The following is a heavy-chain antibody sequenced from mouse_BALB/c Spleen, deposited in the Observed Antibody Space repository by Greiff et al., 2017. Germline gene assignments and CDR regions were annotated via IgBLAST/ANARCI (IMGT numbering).Heavy chain of an antibody. Sequence: VHVKQSGAELVKPGASVKLSCTASGFNIKDTYMHWVKQRPEQGLEWIGRIDPANGNTKYDPKFQGKATITADTSSNTAYLQLSSLTSEDTAVYYCALYGYDASMDYWGQGTSVTVSS. J-gene: IGHJ4*01. CDR1: GFNIKDTY. CDR3: ALYGYDASMDY. CDR2: IDPANGNT. D-gene: IGHD2-2*01. V-gene: IGHV14-3*02.